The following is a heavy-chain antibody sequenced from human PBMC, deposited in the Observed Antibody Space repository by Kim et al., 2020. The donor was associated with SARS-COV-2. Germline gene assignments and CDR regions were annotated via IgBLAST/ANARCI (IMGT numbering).Heavy chain of an antibody. J-gene: IGHJ6*02. V-gene: IGHV4-59*13. CDR3: ASGNLSPAYYYYGMDV. Sequence: SETLSLTCTVSGDSMSAYYWSWIRQPPGKGLEWIGYISYSGSTNYNPSLKSRVTISVDTSNNQFSLKLSSVTAADTAVYYWASGNLSPAYYYYGMDVWGQGATVTVSS. CDR1: GDSMSAYY. D-gene: IGHD2-15*01. CDR2: ISYSGST.